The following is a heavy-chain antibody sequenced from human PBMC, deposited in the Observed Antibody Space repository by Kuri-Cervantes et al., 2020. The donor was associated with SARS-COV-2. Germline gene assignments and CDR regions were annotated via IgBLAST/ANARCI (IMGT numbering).Heavy chain of an antibody. Sequence: SCTVSGGSISSGGYYWSWIRQHPGKGLEWIGYIYYSGSTYYNPSLKSRVTISVDTSKNQFSLKLSSVTAADTAVYYCATSGYYDFWSGYYFDYWGQGTLVTVSS. V-gene: IGHV4-31*02. CDR1: GGSISSGGYY. J-gene: IGHJ4*02. CDR2: IYYSGST. CDR3: ATSGYYDFWSGYYFDY. D-gene: IGHD3-3*01.